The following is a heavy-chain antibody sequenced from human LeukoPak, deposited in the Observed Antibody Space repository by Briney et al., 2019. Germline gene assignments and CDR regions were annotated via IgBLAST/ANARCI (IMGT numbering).Heavy chain of an antibody. D-gene: IGHD3-9*01. J-gene: IGHJ3*02. V-gene: IGHV4-59*12. Sequence: SSETLSLTCTVSGGSMSRYYWSWIRQPPGKGLEWIGYIYYSGSTNYNPSLKSRVTISVDTSKNQFSLKLSSVTAADTAVYYCARAYYDILTGHHDAFDIWGQGTMVTVSS. CDR3: ARAYYDILTGHHDAFDI. CDR2: IYYSGST. CDR1: GGSMSRYY.